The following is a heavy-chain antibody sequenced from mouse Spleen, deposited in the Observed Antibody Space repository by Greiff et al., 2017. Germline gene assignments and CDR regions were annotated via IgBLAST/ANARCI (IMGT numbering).Heavy chain of an antibody. J-gene: IGHJ4*01. D-gene: IGHD2-5*01. V-gene: IGHV1-15*01. CDR2: IDPETGGT. CDR1: GYTFTDYE. CDR3: TSYSNYLYYAMDY. Sequence: VQLVESGAELVRPGASVTLSCKASGYTFTDYEMHWVKQTPVHGLEWIGAIDPETGGTAYNQKFKGKAILTADKSSSTAYMELRSLTSEDSAVYYCTSYSNYLYYAMDYWGQGTSVTVSS.